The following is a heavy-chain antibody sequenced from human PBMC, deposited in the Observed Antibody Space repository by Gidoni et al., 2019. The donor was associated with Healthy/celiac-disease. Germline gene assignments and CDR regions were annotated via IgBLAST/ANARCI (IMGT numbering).Heavy chain of an antibody. D-gene: IGHD3-16*01. Sequence: ELQLVQSGAEVEKPGESLRISCKGSGYSFSTYGNTWVRQMPGKGLEWMGRIDPSDSYTNYSPSLQGHVTIAADKSTSTAYMHWSSLKASDTAMYYCARQGSWGIDYWGQGTLLTVSS. CDR3: ARQGSWGIDY. CDR2: IDPSDSYT. V-gene: IGHV5-10-1*01. J-gene: IGHJ4*02. CDR1: GYSFSTYG.